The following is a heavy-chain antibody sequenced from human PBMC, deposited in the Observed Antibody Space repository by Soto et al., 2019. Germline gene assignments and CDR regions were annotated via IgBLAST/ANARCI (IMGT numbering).Heavy chain of an antibody. CDR3: ARLAGSSFFTY. D-gene: IGHD6-6*01. CDR1: GGSISSSSYY. J-gene: IGHJ4*02. CDR2: IYYSGST. V-gene: IGHV4-39*01. Sequence: SETLSLTCTVSGGSISSSSYYWGWIRQPPGKGLEWIGSIYYSGSTYYNPSLKSRVTISVDTSKNQFSLKLTSVTAADTAIYYCARLAGSSFFTYWGQGTRVTVSS.